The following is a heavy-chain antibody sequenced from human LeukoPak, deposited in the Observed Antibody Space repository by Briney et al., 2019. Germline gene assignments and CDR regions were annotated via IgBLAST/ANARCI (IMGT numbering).Heavy chain of an antibody. Sequence: GASVKVSCKASGYTFTSYGISWVRQAPGQGLDWMGWISAYNGNTNYAQKLQGRVTMTRNTSISTAYMELSSLRSEDTAVYYCARNRITMVRGVINTEMDVWGKGTTVTISS. CDR1: GYTFTSYG. CDR3: ARNRITMVRGVINTEMDV. J-gene: IGHJ6*04. V-gene: IGHV1-18*01. D-gene: IGHD3-10*01. CDR2: ISAYNGNT.